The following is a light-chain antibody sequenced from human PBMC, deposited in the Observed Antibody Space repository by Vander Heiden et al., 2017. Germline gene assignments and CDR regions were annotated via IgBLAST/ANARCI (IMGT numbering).Light chain of an antibody. J-gene: IGKJ2*01. CDR2: GAS. Sequence: EIVLTQSPGTLSLSPGERATLSCRASQTGRSSYLAWYQQKPGQPPRLLIYGASNRATGIPDRFSGSGSGTDFTLTISRLEPEDFAAYYCQRYGSSPPYTFGQGTKLEIK. CDR1: QTGRSSY. V-gene: IGKV3-20*01. CDR3: QRYGSSPPYT.